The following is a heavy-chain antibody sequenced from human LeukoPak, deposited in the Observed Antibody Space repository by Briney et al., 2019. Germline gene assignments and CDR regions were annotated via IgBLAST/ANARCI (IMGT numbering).Heavy chain of an antibody. CDR3: ARLPSSNSRTLYQYYYRMDV. CDR1: GYSFTSYW. D-gene: IGHD3-16*01. V-gene: IGHV5-51*01. CDR2: IYPGDSDA. J-gene: IGHJ6*02. Sequence: GESLKISCKGSGYSFTSYWIGWVRQMPGKGLECMGMIYPGDSDARYSPSFQGQVTISADKSIRTAYLQWSSLKASDTAMYYCARLPSSNSRTLYQYYYRMDVWGQGTTVTVSS.